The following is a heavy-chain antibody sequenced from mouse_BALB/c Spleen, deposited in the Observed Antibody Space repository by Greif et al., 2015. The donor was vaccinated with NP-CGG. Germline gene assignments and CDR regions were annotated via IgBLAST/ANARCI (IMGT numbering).Heavy chain of an antibody. CDR3: ARSGTKDFAY. CDR2: INPSTGYT. D-gene: IGHD4-1*01. CDR1: GYTFTSYW. J-gene: IGHJ3*01. Sequence: QVQLKDSGAELAKPGASVKMSCKASGYTFTSYWMHWVKQRPGQGLEWIGYINPSTGYTEYNQKFKDKATLTADKSSSTAYMQLSSLTSEDSAVYYCARSGTKDFAYWGQGTLVTVSA. V-gene: IGHV1-7*01.